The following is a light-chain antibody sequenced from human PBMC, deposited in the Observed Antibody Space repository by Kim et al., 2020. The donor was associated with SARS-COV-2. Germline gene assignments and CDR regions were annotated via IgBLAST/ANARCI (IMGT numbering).Light chain of an antibody. V-gene: IGKV1-5*03. Sequence: DIQMTQFPSTLSASVGDRVTITCRASQSISSRLAWYQQKPGKAPELLIFQASSLGSGVPSRFSGSGSGTEFTLTISSLQPDDFATYYCQHYDSYSPSFGGGTKVDIK. CDR1: QSISSR. J-gene: IGKJ4*01. CDR3: QHYDSYSPS. CDR2: QAS.